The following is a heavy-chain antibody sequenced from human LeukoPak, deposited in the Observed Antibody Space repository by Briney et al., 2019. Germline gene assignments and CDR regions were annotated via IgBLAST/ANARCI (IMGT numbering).Heavy chain of an antibody. CDR3: AKVVAGNIDYYFDY. CDR1: GFIFSSFA. J-gene: IGHJ4*02. CDR2: ISASGGNT. D-gene: IGHD2/OR15-2a*01. Sequence: PGGSLRLSCTASGFIFSSFAMNWVRQAPGKGLEWVSGISASGGNTNYADSVKGRFTISRDNSKNTVYLQMRNLRVEHTAVYYCAKVVAGNIDYYFDYWGQGILVAVSS. V-gene: IGHV3-23*01.